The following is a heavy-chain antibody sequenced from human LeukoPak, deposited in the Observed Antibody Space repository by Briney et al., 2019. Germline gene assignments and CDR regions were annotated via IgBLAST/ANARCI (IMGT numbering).Heavy chain of an antibody. V-gene: IGHV4-34*01. D-gene: IGHD4-17*01. CDR3: ARGTTRSPPRV. Sequence: KPSETLSLICAVYGGSFSGYYWSWIRQPPGKGLEWIGEINHSGSTNYNPSLKSRVTISVDTSKNQFSLKLSSVTAADTAVYYCARGTTRSPPRVWGQGTLVTVSS. CDR2: INHSGST. CDR1: GGSFSGYY. J-gene: IGHJ4*02.